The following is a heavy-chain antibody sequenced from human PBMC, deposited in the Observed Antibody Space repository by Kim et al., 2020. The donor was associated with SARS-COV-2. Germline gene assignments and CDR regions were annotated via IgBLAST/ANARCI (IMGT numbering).Heavy chain of an antibody. CDR3: ATTTSGWIFDY. J-gene: IGHJ4*02. CDR1: GFTFSTYS. Sequence: GGSLRLSCAASGFTFSTYSMSWVRQAPGMGLEWVSTIYSGGSSTFYAASVKGLFTISRDNSKNTLYLQINSLRAEDTAVYYCATTTSGWIFDYWGQGTMGTVSS. D-gene: IGHD6-19*01. CDR2: IYSGGSST. V-gene: IGHV3-23*03.